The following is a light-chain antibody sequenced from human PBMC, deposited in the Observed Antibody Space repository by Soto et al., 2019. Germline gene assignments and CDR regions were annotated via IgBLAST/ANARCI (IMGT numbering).Light chain of an antibody. CDR1: SGHSSYI. V-gene: IGLV4-60*03. CDR3: ETWDSNRV. J-gene: IGLJ2*01. CDR2: LEGSGSY. Sequence: QPVLTQSSSASASLGSSVKLTCTLSSGHSSYIIAWHQQQPGKAPRYLMKLEGSGSYNKGSGVPDRFSGSSSGADRYLTISNLQSEDEADYYCETWDSNRVFGGGTNLTVL.